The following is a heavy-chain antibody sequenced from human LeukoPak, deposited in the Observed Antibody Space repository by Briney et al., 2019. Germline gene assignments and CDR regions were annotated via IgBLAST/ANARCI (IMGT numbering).Heavy chain of an antibody. CDR1: GGTFSSYA. J-gene: IGHJ5*02. Sequence: ASVKVSCKASGGTFSSYAISWVRQVPGQGLEWMGRIIPIFGTASYAQKFQGRVTITTDESTSTAYMELSSLRSEDTAVYYCARGSKVLEWPTENWFDPWGQGTLVTVSS. CDR3: ARGSKVLEWPTENWFDP. V-gene: IGHV1-69*05. D-gene: IGHD3-3*01. CDR2: IIPIFGTA.